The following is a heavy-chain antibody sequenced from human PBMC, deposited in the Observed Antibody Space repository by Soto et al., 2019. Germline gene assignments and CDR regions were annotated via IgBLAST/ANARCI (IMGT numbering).Heavy chain of an antibody. D-gene: IGHD3-3*01. CDR1: GFTFSSYC. Sequence: GGSLRLSCAASGFTFSSYCMHWVRQAPGKGLVWVSRINSDGSSTNYVDSVKGRFTISRDNAKNTLYLQMNSLRAEDTAVYYCTSSPYYDIWSGSPCFDNWGQGTLVTVSS. J-gene: IGHJ4*02. V-gene: IGHV3-74*01. CDR2: INSDGSST. CDR3: TSSPYYDIWSGSPCFDN.